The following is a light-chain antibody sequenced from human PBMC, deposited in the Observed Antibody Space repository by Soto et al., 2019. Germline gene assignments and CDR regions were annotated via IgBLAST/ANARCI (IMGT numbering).Light chain of an antibody. CDR1: QCVSTRY. Sequence: EIVLTQSPGTLSLSPGERATLSCRASQCVSTRYLAWYQQKPGQAPRLLIYCACSRATGIPDRFSGSGAGTDFTLTISRLEPEDFAVYYCQQYGSSPGGTFGQGTKVEIK. CDR2: CAC. CDR3: QQYGSSPGGT. V-gene: IGKV3-20*01. J-gene: IGKJ1*01.